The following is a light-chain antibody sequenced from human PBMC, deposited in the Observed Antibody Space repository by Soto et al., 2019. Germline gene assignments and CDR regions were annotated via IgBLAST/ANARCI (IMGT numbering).Light chain of an antibody. J-gene: IGLJ3*02. Sequence: QSALTQPASVSGSPGQSITISCTGTSRHVGGYKYVSWHQHHPGKAPKLIIYEVTNRPSGVTNRFSGSKSGNTASLTISGLQAEDEASYYCSSYTSDSTVVFGGGTKLTVL. V-gene: IGLV2-14*01. CDR2: EVT. CDR3: SSYTSDSTVV. CDR1: SRHVGGYKY.